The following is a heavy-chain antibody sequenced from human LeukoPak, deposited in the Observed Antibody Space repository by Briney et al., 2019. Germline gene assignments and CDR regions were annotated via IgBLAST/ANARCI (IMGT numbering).Heavy chain of an antibody. CDR2: INHSGST. V-gene: IGHV4-34*01. CDR1: GGSFSGYY. Sequence: SETLSLTCAVYGGSFSGYYWSWIRQPPGKGLEWIGEINHSGSTNYNPSLKSRVTISVDTSKNQFSLKLSSVTAADTAVYYCAGEWLQWMGAFDIWGQGTMVTVSS. CDR3: AGEWLQWMGAFDI. D-gene: IGHD5-24*01. J-gene: IGHJ3*02.